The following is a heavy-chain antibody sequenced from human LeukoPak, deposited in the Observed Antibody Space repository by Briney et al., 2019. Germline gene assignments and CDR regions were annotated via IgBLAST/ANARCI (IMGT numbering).Heavy chain of an antibody. V-gene: IGHV3-74*01. CDR2: INSDGSTT. CDR3: TRGGVDH. J-gene: IGHJ4*02. D-gene: IGHD3-16*01. CDR1: GFTFSSYA. Sequence: PGRSLRLSCAASGFTFSSYAMHWVRQAPGKGLVWVSRINSDGSTTTYADSVKGRFTISRDNAKNTLYLQMNGLRAEDTAVYYCTRGGVDHWGQGTLVTVSS.